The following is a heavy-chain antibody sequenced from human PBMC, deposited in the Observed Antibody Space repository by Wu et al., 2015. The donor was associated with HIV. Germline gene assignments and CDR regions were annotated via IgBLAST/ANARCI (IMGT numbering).Heavy chain of an antibody. CDR3: ARVGVLVTSAHLLEYFQH. CDR1: GYTFTSFN. D-gene: IGHD3-16*02. CDR2: MDPKSGSV. V-gene: IGHV1-8*02. Sequence: QVQLVQSGTVVQKPGTSVRVSCKVSGYTFTSFNINWIRHVPGRGLEWMGYMDPKSGSVAFGRDFQGRVSMTKDNSISTAYMELSLLTSEDTAIYYCARVGVLVTSAHLLEYFQHWGQGTRXVVSS. J-gene: IGHJ1*01.